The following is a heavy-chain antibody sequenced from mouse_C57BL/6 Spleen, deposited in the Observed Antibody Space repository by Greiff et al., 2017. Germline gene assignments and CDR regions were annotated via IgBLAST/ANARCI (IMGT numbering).Heavy chain of an antibody. V-gene: IGHV1-69*01. J-gene: IGHJ3*01. CDR3: ARSTTVVAPFAY. Sequence: QVQLKQPGAELVMPGASVKLSCKASGYTFTSYWMHWVKQRPGQGLEWIGEIDPSDSYTNYNQKFKGKSTLTVDKSSSTAYMQLSSLTSEDSAVYYCARSTTVVAPFAYWGKGTLVTVSA. D-gene: IGHD1-1*01. CDR2: IDPSDSYT. CDR1: GYTFTSYW.